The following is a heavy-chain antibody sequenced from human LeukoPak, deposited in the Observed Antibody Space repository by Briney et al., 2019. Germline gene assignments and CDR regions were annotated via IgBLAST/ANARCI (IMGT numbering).Heavy chain of an antibody. CDR1: GGSLSGYY. J-gene: IGHJ5*02. Sequence: SETLSDTCVVYGGSLSGYYWSWIRQPPGKGREWIGEINHRGSSNYNLSRKSRVTISVATSKNHFSLKLSSVTAADTAVYYCAPRSSSSGWYEGFDAWGQGILVTVSS. D-gene: IGHD6-19*01. CDR2: INHRGSS. CDR3: APRSSSSGWYEGFDA. V-gene: IGHV4-34*01.